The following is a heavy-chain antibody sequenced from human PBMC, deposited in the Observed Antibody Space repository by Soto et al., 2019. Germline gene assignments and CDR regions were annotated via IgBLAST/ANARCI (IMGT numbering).Heavy chain of an antibody. V-gene: IGHV3-21*01. CDR1: GFTFSSYS. Sequence: GGSLRLSCAASGFTFSSYSMNWVRQAPGKGLEWVSSISSSSSYIYYADSVKGRFTISRDNAKNSLYLQMNSLRAEDTAVYYCAREGGPYYYYGMDVWGQGTTVTVSS. D-gene: IGHD1-26*01. J-gene: IGHJ6*02. CDR3: AREGGPYYYYGMDV. CDR2: ISSSSSYI.